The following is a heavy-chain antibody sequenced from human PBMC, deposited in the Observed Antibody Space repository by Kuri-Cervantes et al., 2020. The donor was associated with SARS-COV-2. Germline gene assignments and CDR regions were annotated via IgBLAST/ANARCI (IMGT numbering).Heavy chain of an antibody. V-gene: IGHV4-39*07. Sequence: SETLSLTCTVSGCSISRSSYYWSWIRQPPGKGREWIGEINHSGSTSYNPSLKRRVTVSVDTSKNQFSLKLSSVTAADTVVYYCARHLGGGYSSWYPRYFDLWGRGTLVTVSS. J-gene: IGHJ2*01. CDR3: ARHLGGGYSSWYPRYFDL. D-gene: IGHD6-13*01. CDR1: GCSISRSSYY. CDR2: INHSGST.